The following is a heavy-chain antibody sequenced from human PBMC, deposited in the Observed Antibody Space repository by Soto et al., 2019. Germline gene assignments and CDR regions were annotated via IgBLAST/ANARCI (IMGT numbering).Heavy chain of an antibody. D-gene: IGHD7-27*01. J-gene: IGHJ6*02. CDR1: GYTFTSYG. CDR3: ARGPNPYYYYSMDV. Sequence: ALVKVSCKASGYTFTSYGISWVRQAPGQGLEWMGWISAYNGNTNYAQKLQGRVTMTTDTSTSTAYMELRSLRSDDTAVYYCARGPNPYYYYSMDVWGQGTTVTVSS. V-gene: IGHV1-18*01. CDR2: ISAYNGNT.